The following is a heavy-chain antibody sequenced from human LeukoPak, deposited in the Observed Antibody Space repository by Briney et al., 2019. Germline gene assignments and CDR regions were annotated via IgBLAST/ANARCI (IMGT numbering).Heavy chain of an antibody. CDR3: ARDHPTRYYYGSGSSRNGGAFDI. D-gene: IGHD3-10*01. V-gene: IGHV1-8*01. CDR1: GYTFTSYD. Sequence: ASVKVSCKASGYTFTSYDINWVRQATGQGLEWMGWMNPNSGNTGYAQKFQGRVTMTRNTSISTAYMELSSLRSDDTAVYYCARDHPTRYYYGSGSSRNGGAFDIWGQGTMVTVSS. CDR2: MNPNSGNT. J-gene: IGHJ3*02.